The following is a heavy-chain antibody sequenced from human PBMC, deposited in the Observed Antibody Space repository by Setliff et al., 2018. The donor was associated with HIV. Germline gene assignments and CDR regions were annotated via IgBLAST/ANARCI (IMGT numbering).Heavy chain of an antibody. J-gene: IGHJ4*01. V-gene: IGHV4-59*11. CDR3: AGGRTGHDY. CDR2: IHYSGTT. CDR1: GGPISSLY. Sequence: PSETLSLTRSVSGGPISSLYWSWIRQPPGKGLEWIGSIHYSGTTNYNPSLKSRLTISIDTSKTQFSLKLSSLTAADTAVYDGAGGRTGHDYWGQGTLVTVSS.